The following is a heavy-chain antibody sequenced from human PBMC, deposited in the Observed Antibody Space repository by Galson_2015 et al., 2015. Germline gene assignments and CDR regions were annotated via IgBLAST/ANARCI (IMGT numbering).Heavy chain of an antibody. CDR2: IYPGDSDT. CDR3: ARRLGYCSSSTCYAYWYFDL. Sequence: SGAEVKKPEESLKISCPGFGYSFTNYWIGWVRRMPGKGLEWMGIIYPGDSDTRYSPSFQGQVTISADTSISTAYLQWSSLRASDTAIYYCARRLGYCSSSTCYAYWYFDLWGRGTLVTVSS. V-gene: IGHV5-51*01. D-gene: IGHD2-2*01. CDR1: GYSFTNYW. J-gene: IGHJ2*01.